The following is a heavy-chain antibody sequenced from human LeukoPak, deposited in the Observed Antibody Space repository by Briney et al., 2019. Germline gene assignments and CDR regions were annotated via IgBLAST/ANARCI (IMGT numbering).Heavy chain of an antibody. J-gene: IGHJ4*02. CDR1: GFTYSRYW. CDR3: ASQADSDYGDYN. Sequence: GGSLRLSCAASGFTYSRYWMHWVRHVPGKGLVWVARIKGDESYTLYADSVKGRFTISRDNAKNTLYLQMNSLRAEDTAVYYCASQADSDYGDYNWGQGTLVTVSS. D-gene: IGHD4-17*01. V-gene: IGHV3-74*03. CDR2: IKGDESYT.